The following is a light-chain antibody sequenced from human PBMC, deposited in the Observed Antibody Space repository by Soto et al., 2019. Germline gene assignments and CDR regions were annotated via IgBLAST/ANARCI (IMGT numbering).Light chain of an antibody. Sequence: EIVLTQSPGTLSLSPGERATLSCRASQSVSSSYLAWYQQKPGQAPRLLIYGASSRGTGIPDRFSGSGSGTDFTLTISRLEPEDFAVYSCQQYGSSLYTLGQGTKLEIK. J-gene: IGKJ2*01. CDR2: GAS. V-gene: IGKV3-20*01. CDR3: QQYGSSLYT. CDR1: QSVSSSY.